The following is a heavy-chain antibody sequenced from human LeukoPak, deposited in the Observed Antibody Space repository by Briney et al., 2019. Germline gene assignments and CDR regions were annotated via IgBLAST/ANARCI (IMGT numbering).Heavy chain of an antibody. V-gene: IGHV1-46*01. D-gene: IGHD3-3*01. Sequence: ASVKVSFKASGYTFTSYYMRWVRQAPGQGLEWMGIINPSGGSTSYAQKFQGRVTMTRDTSTSTVYMELSSLRSEDTAVYYCARTPQWSGYYNYWGQGTLVTVSS. J-gene: IGHJ4*02. CDR1: GYTFTSYY. CDR2: INPSGGST. CDR3: ARTPQWSGYYNY.